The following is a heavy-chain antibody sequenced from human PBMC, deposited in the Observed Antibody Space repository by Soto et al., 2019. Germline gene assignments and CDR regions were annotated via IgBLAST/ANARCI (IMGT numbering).Heavy chain of an antibody. V-gene: IGHV5-10-1*01. CDR1: GYSFTSYW. D-gene: IGHD3-22*01. CDR3: ARHDYYDSSGLSGYAFDI. J-gene: IGHJ3*02. Sequence: ESVKISCTGSGYSFTSYWISWVRQMPGKGLEWMGRIDPSDSYTNYSPSFQGHVTISADKSISTAYLQWSSLKASDTAMYYCARHDYYDSSGLSGYAFDIWGQGTMVTVSS. CDR2: IDPSDSYT.